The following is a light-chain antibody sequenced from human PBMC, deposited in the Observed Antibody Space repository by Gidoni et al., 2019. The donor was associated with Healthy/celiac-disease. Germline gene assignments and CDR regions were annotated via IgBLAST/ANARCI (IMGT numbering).Light chain of an antibody. CDR1: SSDVGSYNL. CDR2: EGS. Sequence: QSALTQPASESGSPGQSITISCTGTSSDVGSYNLVPWYQQHPGKAPKLMIYEGSKRPSGVSNRFSGSKSGNTASLTISGLQAEDEVYYYCCSYAGSSTWVFGGGTKLTVL. CDR3: CSYAGSSTWV. V-gene: IGLV2-23*01. J-gene: IGLJ2*01.